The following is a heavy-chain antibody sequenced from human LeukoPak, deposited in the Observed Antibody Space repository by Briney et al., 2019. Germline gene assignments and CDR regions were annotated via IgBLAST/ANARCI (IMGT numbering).Heavy chain of an antibody. J-gene: IGHJ4*02. V-gene: IGHV1-18*01. D-gene: IGHD1-26*01. CDR2: LSGYNGNK. CDR3: ARGLVGATN. CDR1: GYTFSNYG. Sequence: VEVSCKASGYTFSNYGISWVRQAPGQGVEWMGWLSGYNGNKKYVQKLQGRVTMTTDTSTSTAYMELRSLRSDDTAVYYCARGLVGATNWGQGTLVTVSS.